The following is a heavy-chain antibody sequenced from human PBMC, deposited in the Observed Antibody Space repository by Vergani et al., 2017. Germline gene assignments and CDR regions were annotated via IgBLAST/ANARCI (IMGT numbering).Heavy chain of an antibody. J-gene: IGHJ3*02. D-gene: IGHD6-19*01. V-gene: IGHV4-61*02. CDR2: FYTGGGT. CDR1: GGSISSGSYY. Sequence: QVQLQESGPGLVRPSQTLSLTCTVSGGSISSGSYYWSWFRQPAGKGLEWIGRFYTGGGTSYNPSLKSRVTISVDTSKNQFSLKLSSVTAADTAVYYCARVERSGWSRGDAFDIWGQGTMVTVSS. CDR3: ARVERSGWSRGDAFDI.